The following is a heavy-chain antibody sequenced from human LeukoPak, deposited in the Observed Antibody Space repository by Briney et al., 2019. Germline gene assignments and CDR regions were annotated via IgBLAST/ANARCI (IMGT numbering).Heavy chain of an antibody. Sequence: PGGSLRLSCAASGFTVSSNYMSWVRQAPGKGLEWVSVTYSGGSTYYADSVKGRFTISRDNSKNTLYLQMNSLRAEDTAVYYCAREDFYGSGSYLDYWGQGTLVTVSS. J-gene: IGHJ4*02. CDR2: TYSGGST. CDR1: GFTVSSNY. D-gene: IGHD3-10*01. CDR3: AREDFYGSGSYLDY. V-gene: IGHV3-53*01.